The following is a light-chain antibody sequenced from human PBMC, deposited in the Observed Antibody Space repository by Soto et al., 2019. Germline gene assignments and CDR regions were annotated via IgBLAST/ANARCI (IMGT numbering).Light chain of an antibody. Sequence: QSVLTQSPSASGTPGQRVAVSCSGGSSNIGRNSVNWYLHLPGTAPKLLIYTNDQRPSGVPDRFSGSKSGASASLVISGLQSGDEADYYCAAWDDSLDAYVFGTGTKLTVL. J-gene: IGLJ1*01. CDR3: AAWDDSLDAYV. V-gene: IGLV1-44*01. CDR2: TND. CDR1: SSNIGRNS.